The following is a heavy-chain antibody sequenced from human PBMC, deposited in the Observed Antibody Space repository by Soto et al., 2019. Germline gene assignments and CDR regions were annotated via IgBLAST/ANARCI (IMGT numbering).Heavy chain of an antibody. Sequence: GGSLRLSCAASGFTFSSYWMHWVRQAPGKGLVWVSRINSDGSSTSYADSVKGRFTISRDNAKNSLYLQMNSLRAEDTAVYYCAKDPFDCITTSCYFKSWGQGTRVTVSS. V-gene: IGHV3-74*01. CDR2: INSDGSST. J-gene: IGHJ5*02. CDR1: GFTFSSYW. D-gene: IGHD2-2*01. CDR3: AKDPFDCITTSCYFKS.